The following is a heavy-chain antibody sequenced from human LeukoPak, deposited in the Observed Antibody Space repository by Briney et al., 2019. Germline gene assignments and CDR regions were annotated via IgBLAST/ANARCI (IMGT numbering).Heavy chain of an antibody. D-gene: IGHD4-23*01. CDR1: GYTFTGYY. CDR3: ARLFGTTVVTYDY. J-gene: IGHJ4*02. V-gene: IGHV1-2*02. Sequence: GASVKVSCKASGYTFTGYYMHWVRQAPGQGLEWMGWINPNSGGTNYAQKFQGRVTMTRDTSISTAYMELSRLRSDDTAVYYCARLFGTTVVTYDYWGQGTLVTVSS. CDR2: INPNSGGT.